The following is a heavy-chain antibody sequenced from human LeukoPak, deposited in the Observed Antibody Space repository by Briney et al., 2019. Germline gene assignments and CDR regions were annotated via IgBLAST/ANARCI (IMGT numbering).Heavy chain of an antibody. CDR3: ARDRRPNNYYYYYMDV. J-gene: IGHJ6*03. V-gene: IGHV1-69*13. CDR1: GGTFSSYA. CDR2: IIPIFGTA. Sequence: ASVKVSCKASGGTFSSYAISWVRQAPGQGLEWMGGIIPIFGTANYAQKFQGRVTITADESTSTAYMELSSLRSEDTAVYYCARDRRPNNYYYYYMDVWGKGTTVTISS. D-gene: IGHD4/OR15-4a*01.